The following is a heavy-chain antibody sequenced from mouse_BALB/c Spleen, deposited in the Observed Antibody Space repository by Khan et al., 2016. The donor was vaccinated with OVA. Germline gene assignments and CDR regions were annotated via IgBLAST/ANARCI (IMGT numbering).Heavy chain of an antibody. CDR3: AREEALYYFDY. CDR1: GYTFTSYW. V-gene: IGHV1-76*01. Sequence: QVQLQQPGAELVRPGASVKLSCKTSGYTFTSYWIHWVKQRSGQGLEWIARIYPGTDNTYYNENLKDKATLTADKSSSTAYMQLSSLKSEDSAVYFCAREEALYYFDYWGQGTTLTVSS. CDR2: IYPGTDNT. D-gene: IGHD3-2*02. J-gene: IGHJ2*01.